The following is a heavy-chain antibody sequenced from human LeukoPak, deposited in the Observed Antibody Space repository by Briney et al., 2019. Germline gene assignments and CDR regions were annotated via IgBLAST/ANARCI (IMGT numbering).Heavy chain of an antibody. Sequence: GGSLRLSCAASGFTFSSYAMHWVRQAPGKGLEWVGRIKSKTDGGTTGYAAPVKGRFTISRDDSKNTLYLQMNSLKTEDTAVYYCTTDQDPLTGTDYDFWSGTVRRDYWGQGTLVTVSS. CDR3: TTDQDPLTGTDYDFWSGTVRRDY. CDR1: GFTFSSYA. CDR2: IKSKTDGGTT. D-gene: IGHD3-3*01. V-gene: IGHV3-15*01. J-gene: IGHJ4*02.